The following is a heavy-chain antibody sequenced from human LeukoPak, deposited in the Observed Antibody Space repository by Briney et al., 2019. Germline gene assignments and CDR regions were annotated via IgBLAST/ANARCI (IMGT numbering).Heavy chain of an antibody. Sequence: SETLSLTCSVSGGSINNYYWSWIRQPPGKGPEWIGYFHYSGSTNYNPSLKSRVTMSGDTSKNQFSLKVTSVTAADTAVYYCARDGPPDYWGQGTLVTVSS. CDR1: GGSINNYY. V-gene: IGHV4-59*01. CDR3: ARDGPPDY. J-gene: IGHJ4*02. CDR2: FHYSGST.